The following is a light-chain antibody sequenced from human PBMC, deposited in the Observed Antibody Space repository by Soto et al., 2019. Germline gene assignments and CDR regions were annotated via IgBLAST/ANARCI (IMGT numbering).Light chain of an antibody. J-gene: IGLJ1*01. V-gene: IGLV2-8*01. CDR1: SSDVGAYNY. CDR3: ASHAGSKAV. CDR2: EVS. Sequence: QSALTQPPSASGSPGQSVTIPCTGTSSDVGAYNYVSWYQQHPGKAPKLVIYEVSKRPSGVPDRFSGSKSGNTASLTVSGLQGEDDADYYCASHAGSKAVFGTGTKLTVL.